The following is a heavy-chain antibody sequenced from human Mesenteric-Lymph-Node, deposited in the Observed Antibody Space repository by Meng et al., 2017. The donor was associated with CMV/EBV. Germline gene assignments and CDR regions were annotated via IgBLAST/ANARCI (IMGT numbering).Heavy chain of an antibody. Sequence: GGSLRLSCAASGFNFDNYAMHWVRQAPGKGLEWVSGISWNSGNIDYADSVKGRFTISRDNARNSLYLQMNSLRSEDTAQYFCVKGVDGYNFWYFDLWGRGTLVTVSS. CDR2: ISWNSGNI. J-gene: IGHJ2*01. D-gene: IGHD5-24*01. CDR3: VKGVDGYNFWYFDL. CDR1: GFNFDNYA. V-gene: IGHV3-9*01.